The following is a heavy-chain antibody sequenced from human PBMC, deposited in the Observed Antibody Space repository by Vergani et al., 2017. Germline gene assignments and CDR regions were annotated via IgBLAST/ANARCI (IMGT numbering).Heavy chain of an antibody. V-gene: IGHV1-69*12. D-gene: IGHD3-10*01. CDR3: AKHGSGLLWFGELPEDV. Sequence: QVQLVQSGAEVKKPGSSVKVSCKASGGTFSSYAISWVRQAPGQGLEWMGGIIPIFGTANYAQKFQGRVTITADESTSTAYMELSSLRAEDTAVYYCAKHGSGLLWFGELPEDVWGKGTTVTVSS. CDR1: GGTFSSYA. J-gene: IGHJ6*04. CDR2: IIPIFGTA.